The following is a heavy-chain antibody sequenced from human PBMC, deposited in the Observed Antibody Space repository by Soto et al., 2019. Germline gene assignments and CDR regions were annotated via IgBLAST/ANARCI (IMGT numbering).Heavy chain of an antibody. V-gene: IGHV3-30*18. CDR3: AKDFSHGYDILTGPADY. Sequence: PGWSLRLSCAASGFTFSSYGMHWVRQAPGKGLEWVAVISYDGSNKYYADSVKGRFTISRDNSKNTLYLQMNSLRAEDTAVYYCAKDFSHGYDILTGPADYWGQGTLVTVSS. CDR1: GFTFSSYG. D-gene: IGHD3-9*01. CDR2: ISYDGSNK. J-gene: IGHJ4*02.